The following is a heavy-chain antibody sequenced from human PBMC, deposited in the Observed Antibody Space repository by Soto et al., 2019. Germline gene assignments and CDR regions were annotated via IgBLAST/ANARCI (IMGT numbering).Heavy chain of an antibody. CDR3: ATGAGSSRWEADYYYYYMDV. D-gene: IGHD3-10*01. CDR2: FDPEDGET. CDR1: GYTLTELS. J-gene: IGHJ6*03. Sequence: QVQLVQSGAEVKKPGASVKVSCKVSGYTLTELSMHWVRQAPGKGLEWMGGFDPEDGETIYAQKFQGRVTMTEDTSTDTAYMELSSLRSEDTAVYYCATGAGSSRWEADYYYYYMDVWGKGTTVTVSS. V-gene: IGHV1-24*01.